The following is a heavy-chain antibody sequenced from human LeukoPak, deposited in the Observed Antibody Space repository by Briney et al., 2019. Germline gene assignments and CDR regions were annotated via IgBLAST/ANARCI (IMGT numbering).Heavy chain of an antibody. D-gene: IGHD1-1*01. Sequence: ASVKVSCKASGYTFTSYGISWVRQAPGQGLEWMRWISAYNGNTNYAQKLQGRVTMTTDTSTSTAYMELRSLRSDDTAVYYCARDRYNWNALGSPFDYWGQGTLVTVSS. V-gene: IGHV1-18*04. CDR1: GYTFTSYG. CDR3: ARDRYNWNALGSPFDY. J-gene: IGHJ4*02. CDR2: ISAYNGNT.